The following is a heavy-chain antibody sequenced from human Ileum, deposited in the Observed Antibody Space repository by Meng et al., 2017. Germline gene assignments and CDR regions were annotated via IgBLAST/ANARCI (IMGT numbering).Heavy chain of an antibody. J-gene: IGHJ4*02. Sequence: QVPRRHPGPGLGPPSHALSLTGAIAGDSVSNGGWNWIRQSPSGGLEWLGRTYNNSKWYNDYATSLKSRMIINPDTSKNQFSLQLNSVTPEDTAVYYCARGWAATGFDYWGQGSLVTVSS. CDR3: ARGWAATGFDY. CDR2: TYNNSKWYN. D-gene: IGHD6-13*01. V-gene: IGHV6-1*01. CDR1: GDSVSNGG.